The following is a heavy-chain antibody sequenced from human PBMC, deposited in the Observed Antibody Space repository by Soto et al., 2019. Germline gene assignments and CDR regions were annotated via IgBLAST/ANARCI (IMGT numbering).Heavy chain of an antibody. CDR3: ALNYDILTGYYYYYYYGMDV. V-gene: IGHV1-8*01. CDR1: GYTFTSYD. J-gene: IGHJ6*02. D-gene: IGHD3-9*01. CDR2: MNPNSGNT. Sequence: ASVKVSCKASGYTFTSYDINWVRQATGQGLEWMGWMNPNSGNTGYAQKFQGRVTMTRNTSISTAYMELSSLRSEDTAVYYCALNYDILTGYYYYYYYGMDVWGQGTKVTVSS.